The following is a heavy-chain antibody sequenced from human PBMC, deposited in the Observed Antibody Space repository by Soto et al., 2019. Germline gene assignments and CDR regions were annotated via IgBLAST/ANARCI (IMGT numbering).Heavy chain of an antibody. J-gene: IGHJ5*02. Sequence: ASVKVSCKASGYTFTSYAMHWVRQAPGQRLEWMGWINAGNGNTKYSQKFQGRVTITRDTSASTAYMELSSLRSEDTAVYYCARSLGYDSSGYYHNWFDPWGQGTLVNVSS. CDR3: ARSLGYDSSGYYHNWFDP. CDR2: INAGNGNT. D-gene: IGHD3-22*01. CDR1: GYTFTSYA. V-gene: IGHV1-3*01.